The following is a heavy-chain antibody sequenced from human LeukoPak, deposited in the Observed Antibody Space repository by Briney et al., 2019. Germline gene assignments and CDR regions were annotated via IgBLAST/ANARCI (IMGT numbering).Heavy chain of an antibody. Sequence: GRSLRLSCAASGFTFSSYVMHWVRQAPGKGLEWVAIISYDGSNEYYADSVKGRFTISRDNAKNSLYLQMNSLRAEDTAVYYCARRVHYFDYWGQGTLVTVSS. CDR2: ISYDGSNE. CDR1: GFTFSSYV. CDR3: ARRVHYFDY. V-gene: IGHV3-30*04. J-gene: IGHJ4*02. D-gene: IGHD1-1*01.